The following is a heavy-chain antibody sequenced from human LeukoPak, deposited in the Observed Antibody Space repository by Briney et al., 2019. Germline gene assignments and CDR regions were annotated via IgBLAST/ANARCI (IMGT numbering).Heavy chain of an antibody. D-gene: IGHD6-13*01. CDR3: AGDVAADPHYYGMDV. J-gene: IGHJ6*02. CDR1: GYTFTSYA. Sequence: GASVKVSCKASGYTFTSYAMHWVRQAPGQRLEWMGWINAGNGNTKYSQKFQGRVTITRDTSASTAYMELSSLRSEDTAVYYCAGDVAADPHYYGMDVWGQGTTVTVSS. V-gene: IGHV1-3*01. CDR2: INAGNGNT.